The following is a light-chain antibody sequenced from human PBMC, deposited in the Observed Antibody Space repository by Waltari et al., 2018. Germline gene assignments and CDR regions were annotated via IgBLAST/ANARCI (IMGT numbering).Light chain of an antibody. CDR2: GAS. J-gene: IGKJ4*01. V-gene: IGKV3-15*01. CDR3: QHYNNRPLT. CDR1: QSVSSN. Sequence: EIVMTQAPVTLSVSQGERATLLCRASQSVSSNLAWYQQKPGRGPRLLIYGASIRATGIPARFTGSGSGTEFTLTISRLQSEDFAVYFCQHYNNRPLTFGGGTKVEI.